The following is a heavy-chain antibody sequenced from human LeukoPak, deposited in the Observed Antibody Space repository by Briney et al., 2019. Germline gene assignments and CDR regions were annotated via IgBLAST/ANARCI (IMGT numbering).Heavy chain of an antibody. Sequence: GGSLRLSCAASGFTFSSYAMHWVRQAPGKGLEWVAVISYDGSNKYYADSVKGRFTISRDNSKNTLYLQMNSPRAEDTAVYYCARLYPGYYFDYWGQGTLVTVSS. CDR2: ISYDGSNK. CDR3: ARLYPGYYFDY. D-gene: IGHD2-8*01. V-gene: IGHV3-30-3*01. CDR1: GFTFSSYA. J-gene: IGHJ4*02.